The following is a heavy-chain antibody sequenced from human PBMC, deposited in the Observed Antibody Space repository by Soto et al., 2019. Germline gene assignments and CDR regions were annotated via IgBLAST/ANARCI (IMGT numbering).Heavy chain of an antibody. Sequence: QVQLVESGGGVVQPGRSLRLSCAASGFTFNMFGMHWVRKAPGKGLEWVAVIWNDGSERYYADPVRDRFTISRDNSKNTLYLQVNSLRAEDTAIYYCARFDSYFDVWGRGTLVTVSS. J-gene: IGHJ2*01. CDR1: GFTFNMFG. D-gene: IGHD2-21*01. CDR3: ARFDSYFDV. V-gene: IGHV3-33*01. CDR2: IWNDGSER.